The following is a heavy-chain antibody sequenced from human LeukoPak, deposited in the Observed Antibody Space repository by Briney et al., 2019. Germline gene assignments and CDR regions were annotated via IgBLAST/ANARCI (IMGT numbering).Heavy chain of an antibody. CDR1: GFTFSSYA. CDR3: AKRDYDSSGYYYEGY. CDR2: ISGSGGST. Sequence: GGSLRLSCAASGFTFSSYAMSWVRQAPGKGLEWVSAISGSGGSTYYADSVKGRFTISRDNSKNTLYLQMNSLRAEDTAVYYCAKRDYDSSGYYYEGYWGQGTLVTVSS. D-gene: IGHD3-22*01. J-gene: IGHJ4*02. V-gene: IGHV3-23*01.